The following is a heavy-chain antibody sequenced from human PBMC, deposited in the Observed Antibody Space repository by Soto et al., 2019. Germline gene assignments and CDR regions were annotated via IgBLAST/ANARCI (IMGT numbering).Heavy chain of an antibody. J-gene: IGHJ6*02. CDR3: AKDIRAIVEQWLPTYYYYGMDV. Sequence: QSGGSLRLSCAASGFTFDDYAMHWVRQAPGKGLEWVSGISWNSGSIGYADSVKGRFTISRDNAKNSLYLQMNSLRAEDTALYYCAKDIRAIVEQWLPTYYYYGMDVWGQGTTVTVSS. V-gene: IGHV3-9*01. CDR1: GFTFDDYA. CDR2: ISWNSGSI. D-gene: IGHD6-19*01.